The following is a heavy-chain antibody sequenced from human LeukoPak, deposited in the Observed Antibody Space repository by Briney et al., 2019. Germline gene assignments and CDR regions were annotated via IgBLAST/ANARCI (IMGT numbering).Heavy chain of an antibody. J-gene: IGHJ4*02. D-gene: IGHD2-15*01. CDR3: ARDHGRYCSGGSCYFGGFFEY. CDR1: GFTFSNYW. Sequence: GGSLRLSCAASGFTFSNYWMSWVRQAPGKGLEWVANIKQDGSEKYYVDSVKGRFTISRDNAKNSLYLQMNSLSAEDTAVYYCARDHGRYCSGGSCYFGGFFEYWGQGTLGTVSS. CDR2: IKQDGSEK. V-gene: IGHV3-7*03.